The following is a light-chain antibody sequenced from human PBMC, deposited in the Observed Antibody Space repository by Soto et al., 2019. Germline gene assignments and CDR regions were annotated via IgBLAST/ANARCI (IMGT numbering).Light chain of an antibody. J-gene: IGKJ5*01. V-gene: IGKV3-15*01. CDR3: QQLNYWPRIT. CDR1: QSVNLN. Sequence: DIVMTQSPATLSVSPGERATLSCRASQSVNLNLAWYQQKPGQPPRLLLYGASTRATGIPVRFRGSGSGAEFTLTISSLQSEDFAVYYCQQLNYWPRITFGQGTRLEIK. CDR2: GAS.